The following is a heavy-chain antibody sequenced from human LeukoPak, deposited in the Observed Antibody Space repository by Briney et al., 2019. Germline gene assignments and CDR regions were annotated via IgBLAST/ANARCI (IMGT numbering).Heavy chain of an antibody. V-gene: IGHV3-23*01. J-gene: IGHJ4*02. Sequence: GGSLRLSCAASGFTFRTHAMAWVRHAPGEGLEWVSSVNEGGGDASPADSVKGRFTISRDNSRNTLILQMHSLRAEDTAAYYCVKRPSESCANCGCYFDSWGQGTLVTVSS. CDR2: VNEGGGDA. D-gene: IGHD2-8*01. CDR1: GFTFRTHA. CDR3: VKRPSESCANCGCYFDS.